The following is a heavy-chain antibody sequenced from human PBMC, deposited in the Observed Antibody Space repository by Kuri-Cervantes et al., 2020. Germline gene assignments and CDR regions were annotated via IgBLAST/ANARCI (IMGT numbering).Heavy chain of an antibody. CDR2: INPSGGST. V-gene: IGHV1-46*01. Sequence: SVKVSCKASGGTFSSYAISWVRQAPGQGLEWMGIINPSGGSTSYAQKFQGRVTMTRDTSTSTVYMELSSLRSEDTAVYYCARGYYGSGSYPSWWGQGTLVTVSS. J-gene: IGHJ4*02. CDR3: ARGYYGSGSYPSW. D-gene: IGHD3-10*01. CDR1: GGTFSSYA.